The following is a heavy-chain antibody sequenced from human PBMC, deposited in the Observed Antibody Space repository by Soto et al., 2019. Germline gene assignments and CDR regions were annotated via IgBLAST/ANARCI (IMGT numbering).Heavy chain of an antibody. Sequence: QLQLQESGPGLVKPSETLSLTCTVSGGSISSSSYYWGWIRQPPGKGLEWIGSIYYSGSTYYNPSLKSRVTISVDTSKNQFSLKLSSVTAADTAVYYCARADYYDSSGYLSGMDVWGQGTTVTVSS. CDR3: ARADYYDSSGYLSGMDV. D-gene: IGHD3-22*01. CDR1: GGSISSSSYY. CDR2: IYYSGST. V-gene: IGHV4-39*01. J-gene: IGHJ6*02.